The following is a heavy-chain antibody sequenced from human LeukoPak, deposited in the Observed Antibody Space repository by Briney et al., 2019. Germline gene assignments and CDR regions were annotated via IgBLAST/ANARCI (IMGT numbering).Heavy chain of an antibody. CDR3: GVVAATIGYYGMDV. CDR1: GLTFSSYA. V-gene: IGHV3-23*01. CDR2: ISGSGGST. D-gene: IGHD2-15*01. Sequence: GGSLRLSCAASGLTFSSYAMSWVRQAPGKGREWVSAISGSGGSTYYADSVKGRFTISRDNSKNPLYLQMNSLRAEDTAVYYCGVVAATIGYYGMDVWGQGTTVTVSS. J-gene: IGHJ6*02.